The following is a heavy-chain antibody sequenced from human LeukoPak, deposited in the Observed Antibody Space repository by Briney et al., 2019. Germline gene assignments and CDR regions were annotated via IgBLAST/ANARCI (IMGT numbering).Heavy chain of an antibody. D-gene: IGHD1-26*01. CDR2: ISAYNGNT. CDR1: GYTFTSYG. J-gene: IGHJ4*02. CDR3: ARGRWGLVGATGYFDY. Sequence: GASVKVSCKASGYTFTSYGISWVRQAPGQGLEWMGWISAYNGNTNYAQKLQGRVTMTTDTSTSTVYMELSSLRSEDTAVYYCARGRWGLVGATGYFDYWGQGTLVTVSS. V-gene: IGHV1-18*01.